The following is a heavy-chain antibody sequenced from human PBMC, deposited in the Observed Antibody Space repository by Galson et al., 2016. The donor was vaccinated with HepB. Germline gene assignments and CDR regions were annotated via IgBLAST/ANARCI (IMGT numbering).Heavy chain of an antibody. D-gene: IGHD6-19*01. CDR3: TTSSSGCYEYKGDFDY. J-gene: IGHJ4*02. CDR1: GIIFSDAW. V-gene: IGHV3-15*01. Sequence: SLRLSCAASGIIFSDAWMNWVRQAPGKGLEWLGRIKSKTDGGTIDYAAPVKGRFTISRDDSKNTLYLQMNSLKTEDTAVYSCTTSSSGCYEYKGDFDYWGQGTLVTVSS. CDR2: IKSKTDGGTI.